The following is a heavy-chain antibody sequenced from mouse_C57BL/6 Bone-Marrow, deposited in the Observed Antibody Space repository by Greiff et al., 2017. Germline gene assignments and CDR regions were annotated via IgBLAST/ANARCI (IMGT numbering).Heavy chain of an antibody. D-gene: IGHD1-1*01. CDR2: IRSKSNNYAT. CDR1: GFSFNTYA. J-gene: IGHJ4*01. CDR3: VTTVVGYAMDY. V-gene: IGHV10-1*01. Sequence: EVKLVESGGGLVQPKGSLKLSCAASGFSFNTYAMNWVRQAPGKGLEWVARIRSKSNNYATYYADSVKDRFTISRDDSESMLYLQMNNLKTEDTAMYYCVTTVVGYAMDYWGQGTSVTVSS.